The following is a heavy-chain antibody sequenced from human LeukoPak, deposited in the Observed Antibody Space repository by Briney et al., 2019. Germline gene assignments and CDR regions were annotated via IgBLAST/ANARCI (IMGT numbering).Heavy chain of an antibody. D-gene: IGHD5-24*01. CDR1: GFTFSSYA. CDR3: AKLGGRDGYNSVSY. J-gene: IGHJ4*02. Sequence: PGGSLRLSCAASGFTFSSYAMSWVRQAPGKGLEWVSAISGSGGSTYCADSVKGRFTISRDNSKNTLYLQMNSLRAEDTAVYYCAKLGGRDGYNSVSYWGQGTLVTVSS. V-gene: IGHV3-23*01. CDR2: ISGSGGST.